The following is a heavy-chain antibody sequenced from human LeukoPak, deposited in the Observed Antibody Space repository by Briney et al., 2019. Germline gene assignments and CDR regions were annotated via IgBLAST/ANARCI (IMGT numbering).Heavy chain of an antibody. Sequence: ASVKVSRKVSGYILIELSIHWVRQVPGKGLEWMGGFDPEDGETIYAHKFQGRLTMTEDTSTDTAYMELSSLTSEDTAMYYCTTSSPKGIWFDPWGQGTLVTVSS. CDR3: TTSSPKGIWFDP. CDR1: GYILIELS. J-gene: IGHJ5*02. V-gene: IGHV1-24*01. CDR2: FDPEDGET.